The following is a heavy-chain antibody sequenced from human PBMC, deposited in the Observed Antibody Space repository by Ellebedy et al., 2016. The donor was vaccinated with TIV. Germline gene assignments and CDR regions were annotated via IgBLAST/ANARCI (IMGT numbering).Heavy chain of an antibody. CDR1: GFTFTSYG. D-gene: IGHD1-26*01. J-gene: IGHJ3*02. CDR2: ISYDGSYK. V-gene: IGHV3-30*03. CDR3: ARAGDRRELLGRGAFDI. Sequence: GGSLRLSXVASGFTFTSYGFHWVRQAPGKGLEWVAVISYDGSYKYYADSVKGRFTISRDNAKNSLYLQMNSLRAEDTAVYYCARAGDRRELLGRGAFDIWGQGTMVTVSS.